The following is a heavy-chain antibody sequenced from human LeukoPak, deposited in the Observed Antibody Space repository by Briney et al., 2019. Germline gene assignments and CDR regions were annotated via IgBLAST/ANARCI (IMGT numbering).Heavy chain of an antibody. D-gene: IGHD3-10*02. CDR3: AELGITMIGGV. V-gene: IGHV3-48*04. J-gene: IGHJ6*04. CDR2: ISSSGSTI. Sequence: GGSLRLSCAATGFTFTTYSMNWVRQAPGKGLEWVSYISSSGSTIYYADSVKGRFTISRDNAKNSLYLQMNSLRAEDTAVYYCAELGITMIGGVWGKGTTVTISS. CDR1: GFTFTTYS.